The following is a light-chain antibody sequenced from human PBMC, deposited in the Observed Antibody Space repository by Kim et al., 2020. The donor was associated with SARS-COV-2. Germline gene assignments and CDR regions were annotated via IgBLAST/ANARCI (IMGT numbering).Light chain of an antibody. CDR1: DVGAYNY. Sequence: QSALTQPASVSGSPGQSITITCSDVGAYNYVSWYRQHPGKGPKLIIYDVTNRPSGVSSRFSGSKSDNMASLTISGLQPEDEAHYYCSSYATITSLALVFGPGTKVTVL. V-gene: IGLV2-14*03. CDR2: DVT. CDR3: SSYATITSLALV. J-gene: IGLJ1*01.